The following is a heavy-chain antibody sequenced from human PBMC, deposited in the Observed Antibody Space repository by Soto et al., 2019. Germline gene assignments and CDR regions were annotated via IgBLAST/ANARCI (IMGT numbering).Heavy chain of an antibody. D-gene: IGHD3-9*01. CDR2: INHSGST. V-gene: IGHV4-34*01. CDR3: ARGGAYYDILTGYYYDY. J-gene: IGHJ4*02. CDR1: GGSFSGYY. Sequence: SETLSLTCAVYGGSFSGYYWSWIRQPPGKGLEWIGEINHSGSTNYNPSIKSRVTISVDTSKNQFSLKLSSVTAADTSVYYCARGGAYYDILTGYYYDYWGQGTLVTVSS.